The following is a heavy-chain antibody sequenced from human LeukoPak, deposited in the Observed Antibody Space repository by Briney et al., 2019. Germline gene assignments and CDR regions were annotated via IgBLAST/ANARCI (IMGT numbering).Heavy chain of an antibody. CDR3: ARDQYCSSTSCSYYGMDV. Sequence: ASVKVSCKASGYTFTGYYMHWVRQAPGQGLEWMGWINPNSGGTNYAQKFQGRVTMTRDTSISTAYMELSRLRSDDTAVYYCARDQYCSSTSCSYYGMDVWGQGTTVTVS. J-gene: IGHJ6*02. CDR1: GYTFTGYY. CDR2: INPNSGGT. V-gene: IGHV1-2*02. D-gene: IGHD2-2*01.